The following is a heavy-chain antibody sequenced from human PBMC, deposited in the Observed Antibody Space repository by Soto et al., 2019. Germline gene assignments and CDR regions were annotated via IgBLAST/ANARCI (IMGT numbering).Heavy chain of an antibody. CDR2: ISGSGGST. V-gene: IGHV3-23*01. D-gene: IGHD2-8*01. Sequence: GGSLRLSCAASGFTFSSYAMSWVRQAPGKGLEWVSAISGSGGSTCYADSVKGRFTISRDNSNNTLYLQMNSLRAEDTAVYYCAKWMAPELGYCTNGVCYFGAQFDYWGQGTLVTVSS. CDR1: GFTFSSYA. CDR3: AKWMAPELGYCTNGVCYFGAQFDY. J-gene: IGHJ4*02.